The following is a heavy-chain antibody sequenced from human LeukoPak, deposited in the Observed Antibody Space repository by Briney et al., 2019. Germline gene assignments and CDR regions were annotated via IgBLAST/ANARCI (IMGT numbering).Heavy chain of an antibody. CDR1: GFTFTSSA. J-gene: IGHJ4*02. V-gene: IGHV1-58*01. CDR2: IVVGSGNT. D-gene: IGHD3-10*01. CDR3: AADGGLRRILDY. Sequence: SVKVSCKASGFTFTSSAVQWVRQARGQRLEWIGWIVVGSGNTNYAQKFQERVTITRDMSTSTAYMELSSLRSEDTAVYYCAADGGLRRILDYWGQGTLVTVSS.